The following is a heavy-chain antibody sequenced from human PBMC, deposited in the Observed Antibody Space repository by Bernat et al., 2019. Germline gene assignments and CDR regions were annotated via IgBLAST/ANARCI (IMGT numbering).Heavy chain of an antibody. V-gene: IGHV3-64D*06. CDR2: ITDNGGNT. CDR1: GFSFSTYA. D-gene: IGHD6-19*01. J-gene: IGHJ4*02. CDR3: VMSSSGWYGD. Sequence: EVQLVESGGGLVQPGGSLRLSCSASGFSFSTYAMHWVRQAPGKELEYVSAITDNGGNTYYAGSVAGRFTISRDNSKNTLNLQMSSLRVEDTAVYYCVMSSSGWYGDWGQGTLVTVSS.